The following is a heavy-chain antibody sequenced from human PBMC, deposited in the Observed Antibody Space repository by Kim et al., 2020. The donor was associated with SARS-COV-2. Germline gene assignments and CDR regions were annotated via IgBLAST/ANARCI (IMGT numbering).Heavy chain of an antibody. CDR1: GFTFSSYS. Sequence: GGSLRLSCAASGFTFSSYSMNWVRQAPGKGLEWVSYISSSSSTIYYADSVKGRFTISRDNAKNSLYLQMNSLRDEDTAVYYCARDSGYSYGYDYYYYYGMEASGQGGTGT. V-gene: IGHV3-48*02. CDR3: ARDSGYSYGYDYYYYYGMEA. CDR2: ISSSSSTI. D-gene: IGHD5-18*01. J-gene: IGHJ6*02.